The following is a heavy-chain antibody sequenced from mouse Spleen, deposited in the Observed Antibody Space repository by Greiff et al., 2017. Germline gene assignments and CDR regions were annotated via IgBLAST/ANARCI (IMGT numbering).Heavy chain of an antibody. V-gene: IGHV5-9-3*01. CDR3: ARPRGYFDY. J-gene: IGHJ2*01. CDR1: GFTFSSYA. CDR2: ISSGGGNT. Sequence: EVQRVESGGGLVKLGGSLKLSCAASGFTFSSYAMSWVRQTPEKRLEWVATISSGGGNTYYPDSVKGRFTISRDNAKNTLYLQMSSLKSEDTAMYYCARPRGYFDYWGQGTTLTVSS.